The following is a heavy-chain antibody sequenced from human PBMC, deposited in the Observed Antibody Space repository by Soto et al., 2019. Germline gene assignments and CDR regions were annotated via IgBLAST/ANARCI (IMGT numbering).Heavy chain of an antibody. J-gene: IGHJ4*02. CDR1: GFTFSSYG. CDR3: ARDYYDSCGCEY. Sequence: GGSLRLSCAASGFTFSSYGMHWVRQAPGKGLEWVALIWYDGNNKFYADSVKGRFTISRDNTKNTLYLQMNSLRAEDTAVYYCARDYYDSCGCEYWGQGTQVTVSA. V-gene: IGHV3-33*01. D-gene: IGHD3-22*01. CDR2: IWYDGNNK.